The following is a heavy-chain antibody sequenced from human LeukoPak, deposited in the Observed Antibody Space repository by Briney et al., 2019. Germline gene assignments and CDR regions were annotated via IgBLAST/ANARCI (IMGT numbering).Heavy chain of an antibody. CDR3: ATKLPLTYYYDSSAFDY. D-gene: IGHD3-22*01. Sequence: ASVKVSCKASGYTFTDYYMHWVRQAPGKGLEWMGGFDPEDGETIYAQKFQGRVTMTEDTSTDTAYMELSSLRSEDTAEYYCATKLPLTYYYDSSAFDYWGQGTLVTVSS. CDR1: GYTFTDYY. V-gene: IGHV1-24*01. J-gene: IGHJ4*02. CDR2: FDPEDGET.